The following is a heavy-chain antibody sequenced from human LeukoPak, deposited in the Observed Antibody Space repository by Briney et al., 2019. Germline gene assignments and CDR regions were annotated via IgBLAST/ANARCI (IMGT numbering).Heavy chain of an antibody. Sequence: GGSLRLSCAASGFTFSDYYMSWIRQAPGKGLVWVSRITGGGSDTTYADSVRGRFTISRDNSKNSLYLQMNSLRGEDTAIYYCAKGWIQLWFDYRGQGTLVTVSS. J-gene: IGHJ4*02. D-gene: IGHD5-18*01. CDR2: ITGGGSDT. CDR3: AKGWIQLWFDY. V-gene: IGHV3-11*05. CDR1: GFTFSDYY.